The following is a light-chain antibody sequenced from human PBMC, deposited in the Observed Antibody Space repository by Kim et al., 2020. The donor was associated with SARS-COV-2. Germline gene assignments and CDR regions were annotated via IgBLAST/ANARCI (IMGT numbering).Light chain of an antibody. CDR3: SSYAGSDNLL. V-gene: IGLV2-8*01. Sequence: QSALTQPPSASGSPGQSVTISCTGTNSDVGGSKYVSWYQQHPGKAPKLIIYEVSQRPSGVPDRFSGSKSGNTASLTVSGLQPEDEADYYCSSYAGSDNLLFGGGTQLTVL. J-gene: IGLJ3*02. CDR2: EVS. CDR1: NSDVGGSKY.